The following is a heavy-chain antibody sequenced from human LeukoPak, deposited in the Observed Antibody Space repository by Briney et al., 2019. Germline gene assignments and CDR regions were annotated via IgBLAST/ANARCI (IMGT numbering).Heavy chain of an antibody. D-gene: IGHD3-22*01. CDR2: IYYSGST. CDR1: GGSISSSSYY. Sequence: SETLSLTCTVSGGSISSSSYYWGWIRQPPGKGLEWIGSIYYSGSTYYNPSLKSRVTISVDTSKNQFSLKLSSVTAVDTAVYYCARVPPYYYDSSGYHWVHAFDIWGQGTMVTVSS. J-gene: IGHJ3*02. CDR3: ARVPPYYYDSSGYHWVHAFDI. V-gene: IGHV4-39*07.